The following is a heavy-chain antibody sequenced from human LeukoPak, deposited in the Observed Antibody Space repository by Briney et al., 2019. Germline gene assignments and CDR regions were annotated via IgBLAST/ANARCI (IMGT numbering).Heavy chain of an antibody. CDR2: ISGSGDNM. CDR1: RFAFSSYA. J-gene: IGHJ4*02. V-gene: IGHV3-23*01. D-gene: IGHD4-17*01. CDR3: AKEIWPTVTTPGWTYFDY. Sequence: GGSLRLSCAASRFAFSSYAMTWVRQAPGKGLEWVSSISGSGDNMDYADSVKGRFTISRDNSKNTLYLQMNSLRAEDTAVYYCAKEIWPTVTTPGWTYFDYWGRGALVTVSS.